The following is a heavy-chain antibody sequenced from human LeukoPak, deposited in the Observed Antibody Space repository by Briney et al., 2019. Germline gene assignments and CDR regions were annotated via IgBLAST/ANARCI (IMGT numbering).Heavy chain of an antibody. CDR2: IYYSGST. D-gene: IGHD3-9*01. J-gene: IGHJ4*02. CDR3: ARGRYFDSADPSDC. CDR1: GGSISSGGYY. Sequence: PSETLSLTCTVSGGSISSGGYYWSWIRQHPGKGLEWIGYIYYSGSTYYNPSLKSRVTISVDTSKNQFSLKLSSVTAADTAVCYCARGRYFDSADPSDCWGQGTLVTVSS. V-gene: IGHV4-31*03.